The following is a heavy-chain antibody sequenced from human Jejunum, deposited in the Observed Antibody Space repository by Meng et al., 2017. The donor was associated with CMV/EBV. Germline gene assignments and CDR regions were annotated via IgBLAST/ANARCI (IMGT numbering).Heavy chain of an antibody. Sequence: VSGASVSLPTFSWSWIRQPPGKGLEWIGFVEDSGSTRYTPSLESRVTISVDTSKNQFSLRVRSVTAEDTAIYYCARGGWGNWNFEHWGQGTLVTVSS. CDR1: GASVSLPTFS. V-gene: IGHV4-61*01. D-gene: IGHD2-15*01. J-gene: IGHJ4*02. CDR2: VEDSGST. CDR3: ARGGWGNWNFEH.